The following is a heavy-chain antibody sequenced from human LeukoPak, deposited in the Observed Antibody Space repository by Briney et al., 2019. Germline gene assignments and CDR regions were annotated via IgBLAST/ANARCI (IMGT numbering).Heavy chain of an antibody. CDR1: GYTFTCYY. D-gene: IGHD6-13*01. V-gene: IGHV1-2*02. CDR3: ARDQSSSLNFDY. Sequence: ASVKVSCKASGYTFTCYYMHWVRQAPGQGLEWMGWINPNSGGTNYAQKFQGRVTMTRDTSISTAYMELSRLRSDDTAVYYCARDQSSSLNFDYWGQGTLVTVSS. J-gene: IGHJ4*02. CDR2: INPNSGGT.